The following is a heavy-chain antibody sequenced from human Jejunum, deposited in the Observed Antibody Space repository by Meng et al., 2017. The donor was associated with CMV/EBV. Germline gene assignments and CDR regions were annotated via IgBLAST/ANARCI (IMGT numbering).Heavy chain of an antibody. Sequence: QVQLQQGGAGLLKPSETLSLTCAVYGGSFSGYYWSWIRQPPGKGLEWIGEINHSRGTKYNPSLKSRVTISADTSKNQFSLKLTSVTAADTAVYYCARGNYDSSGYYLDYWGQGTLVTASS. CDR3: ARGNYDSSGYYLDY. CDR2: INHSRGT. J-gene: IGHJ4*02. D-gene: IGHD3-22*01. CDR1: GGSFSGYY. V-gene: IGHV4-34*01.